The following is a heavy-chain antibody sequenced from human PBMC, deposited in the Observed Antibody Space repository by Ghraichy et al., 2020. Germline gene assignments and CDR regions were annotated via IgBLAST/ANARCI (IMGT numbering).Heavy chain of an antibody. CDR1: GFTFSSYG. Sequence: GESLNISCAASGFTFSSYGMNWVRQAPGKGLEWVAVISYDGSNKYYADSVKGRFTISRDNSKNTLYLQMNSLRAEDTAVYYCAKDVRRVRRRSGVVVVAPAGGMDVWGQGTTVTVSS. J-gene: IGHJ6*02. D-gene: IGHD2-15*01. CDR3: AKDVRRVRRRSGVVVVAPAGGMDV. V-gene: IGHV3-30*18. CDR2: ISYDGSNK.